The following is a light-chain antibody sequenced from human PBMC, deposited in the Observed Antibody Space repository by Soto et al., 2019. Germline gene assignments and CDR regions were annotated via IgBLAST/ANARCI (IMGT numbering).Light chain of an antibody. J-gene: IGLJ3*02. V-gene: IGLV2-8*01. CDR3: SSYAGSNIWV. Sequence: QSALTQPPSASGSPGXSVTISCTGTSSDVGGYNYVSWYQQHPGKAPKLMIYEVSKRPSGVPDRFSGSKSGNTASLTVSGLQAEDEADYYCSSYAGSNIWVFGGGTKLTVL. CDR1: SSDVGGYNY. CDR2: EVS.